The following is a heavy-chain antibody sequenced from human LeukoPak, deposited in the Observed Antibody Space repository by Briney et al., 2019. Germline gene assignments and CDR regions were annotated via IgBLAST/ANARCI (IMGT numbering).Heavy chain of an antibody. D-gene: IGHD3-22*01. CDR2: IKQDGSEK. J-gene: IGHJ4*02. V-gene: IGHV3-7*01. CDR3: ARGYYDGSGYYSSRYY. CDR1: GFAFSDYW. Sequence: PGGSLRLSCAASGFAFSDYWMSWVRQAPGKGLEWVANIKQDGSEKYYVDSVKGRFTISRDNAKNSLYLQMNSLRAEDTAVYYCARGYYDGSGYYSSRYYWGQGTLVTDCS.